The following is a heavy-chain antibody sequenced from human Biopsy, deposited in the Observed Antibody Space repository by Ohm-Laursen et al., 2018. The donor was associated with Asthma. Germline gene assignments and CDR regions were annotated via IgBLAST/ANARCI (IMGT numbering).Heavy chain of an antibody. V-gene: IGHV7-4-1*01. J-gene: IGHJ6*02. D-gene: IGHD3-10*01. CDR2: INTDTGNP. CDR1: GYIFTTYT. Sequence: SVKVSCKTSGYIFTTYTMNWVRQAPGQGLEWMGWINTDTGNPTYAQDFTGRFVFSLDTSVSTAYLQISSLKAEDTAVYYCARAAGDYDGSARPYGMDVWGQGTTVTVSS. CDR3: ARAAGDYDGSARPYGMDV.